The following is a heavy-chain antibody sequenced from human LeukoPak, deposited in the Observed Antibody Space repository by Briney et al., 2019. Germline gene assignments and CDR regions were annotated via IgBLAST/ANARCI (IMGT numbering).Heavy chain of an antibody. CDR2: IYSGGST. V-gene: IGHV3-66*01. J-gene: IGHJ4*02. D-gene: IGHD3-10*01. CDR3: ATGYYAKKPIDC. CDR1: GFTVSSNY. Sequence: PGGSLRLSCAASGFTVSSNYMSWVRQAPGKGLEWVSVIYSGGSTYYADSVKGRFTISRDNSKNTLYLQMDSLRAEDTAVYYCATGYYAKKPIDCWGQGTLVTVSS.